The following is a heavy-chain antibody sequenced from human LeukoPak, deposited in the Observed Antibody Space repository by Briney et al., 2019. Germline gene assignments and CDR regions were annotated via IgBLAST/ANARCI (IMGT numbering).Heavy chain of an antibody. V-gene: IGHV4-34*01. CDR1: GGSFSGYY. CDR2: INHSGST. J-gene: IGHJ6*04. CDR3: ARDGEMATASV. D-gene: IGHD5-24*01. Sequence: SETLSLTCAVYGGSFSGYYWSWIRQPPGKGLGWIGEINHSGSTNYNPSLKSRVTISVDTSKNQFSLKLSSVTAADTAVYYCARDGEMATASVWGKGTTVTISS.